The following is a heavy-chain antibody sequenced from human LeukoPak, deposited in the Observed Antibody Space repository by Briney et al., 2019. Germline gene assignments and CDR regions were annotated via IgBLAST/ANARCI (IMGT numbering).Heavy chain of an antibody. J-gene: IGHJ4*02. CDR1: GGSFSGYY. Sequence: SETLSLTCAVYGGSFSGYYWSWIRQPPGKGLEWIGEINHSGSTNYNPSLKSRVTISVDTSKNQFSLKLSSVTAADTAVYYCARFPPTSSGYYWGQGTLVTVSS. CDR2: INHSGST. D-gene: IGHD3-10*01. CDR3: ARFPPTSSGYY. V-gene: IGHV4-34*01.